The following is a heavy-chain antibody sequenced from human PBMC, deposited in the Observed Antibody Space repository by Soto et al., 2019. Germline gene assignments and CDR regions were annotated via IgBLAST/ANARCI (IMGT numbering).Heavy chain of an antibody. D-gene: IGHD5-12*01. V-gene: IGHV1-2*04. Sequence: ASVKVSCKASGYTFTGYYMHWVRQAPGQGLEWMGWINPNSGGTNYAQKFQGWVTMTRDTSISTAYMELSRLRSDDTAVYYCVRERWLGWDYYYYGMDVWGQGTTVTVSS. J-gene: IGHJ6*02. CDR1: GYTFTGYY. CDR3: VRERWLGWDYYYYGMDV. CDR2: INPNSGGT.